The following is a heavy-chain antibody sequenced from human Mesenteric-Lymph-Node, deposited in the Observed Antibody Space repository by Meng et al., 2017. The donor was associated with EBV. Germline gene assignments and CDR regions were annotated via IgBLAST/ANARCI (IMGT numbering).Heavy chain of an antibody. J-gene: IGHJ4*02. Sequence: LLQQLAALLVGPSENQTIPCAAYGGCFSGYHWSGIRALPGKGLEYIGEISQSGGTTYNPSLKSRVTISVDRSRNQFSLKMASVTAADTAVYYCARGAIFGIVITYVDYWSQGTLVTLSS. D-gene: IGHD3-3*02. CDR1: GGCFSGYH. V-gene: IGHV4-34*01. CDR2: ISQSGGT. CDR3: ARGAIFGIVITYVDY.